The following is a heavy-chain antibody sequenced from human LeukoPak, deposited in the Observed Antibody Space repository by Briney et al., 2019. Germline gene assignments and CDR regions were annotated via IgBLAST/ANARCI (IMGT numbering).Heavy chain of an antibody. V-gene: IGHV4-39*01. CDR3: ARHEAKGGYYFFFHY. CDR1: GDSVNSDSYY. Sequence: PSETLSLTCTVSGDSVNSDSYYWGWIRQPPGKGLGWIGSVYYNGGTYYNPSLKSRVTTSVDTTKNQFSLKLTSVTAADTAVYFCARHEAKGGYYFFFHYWGQGTLVTVSS. CDR2: VYYNGGT. D-gene: IGHD3-3*01. J-gene: IGHJ4*02.